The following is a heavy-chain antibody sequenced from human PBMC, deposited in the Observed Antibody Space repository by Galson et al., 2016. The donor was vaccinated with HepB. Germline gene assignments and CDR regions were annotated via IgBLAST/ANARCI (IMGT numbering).Heavy chain of an antibody. D-gene: IGHD5-18*01. Sequence: SLRLSCAASGFTFSSYGMHWVRQAPGKGLEWVALIWYDGSNKYYADSVKGRFTISRDNSRHTLFLQMISLRAEDTAVYYCARVPQETAMGTDYGGKGTLAPVPP. CDR2: IWYDGSNK. CDR1: GFTFSSYG. CDR3: ARVPQETAMGTDY. J-gene: IGHJ4*02. V-gene: IGHV3-33*01.